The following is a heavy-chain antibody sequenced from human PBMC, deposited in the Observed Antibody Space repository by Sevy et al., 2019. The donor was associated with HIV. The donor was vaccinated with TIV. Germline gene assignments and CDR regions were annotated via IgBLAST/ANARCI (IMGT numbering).Heavy chain of an antibody. V-gene: IGHV4-59*12. J-gene: IGHJ4*02. CDR3: ARLRWDVVDAPGATPGCYFDS. Sequence: SETLSLTCSVSGDSINNYYWSWIRQPPGKGLEWIGYTSYSGTTNYSSSLKSRVDISVDTSMHHFSLKINSVTAADTAVYYCARLRWDVVDAPGATPGCYFDSWGQGILVTVSS. CDR2: TSYSGTT. CDR1: GDSINNYY. D-gene: IGHD2-2*02.